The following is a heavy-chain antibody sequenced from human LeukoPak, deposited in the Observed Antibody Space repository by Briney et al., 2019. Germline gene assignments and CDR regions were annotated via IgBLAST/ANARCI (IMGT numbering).Heavy chain of an antibody. D-gene: IGHD6-19*01. J-gene: IGHJ4*02. V-gene: IGHV3-9*01. Sequence: GGSLRLSCAASGFTFDDYAMHWVRQAPGKGLEWVSGISWNSGSIGYADSVKGRFTISRDNAKNSLYLQMNSLRAEDTAVYYCASGGSSGWYFFWGQGTLVTVSS. CDR2: ISWNSGSI. CDR3: ASGGSSGWYFF. CDR1: GFTFDDYA.